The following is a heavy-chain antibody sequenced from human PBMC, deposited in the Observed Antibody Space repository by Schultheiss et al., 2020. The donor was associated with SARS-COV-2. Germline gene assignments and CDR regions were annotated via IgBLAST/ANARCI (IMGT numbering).Heavy chain of an antibody. CDR1: GYTFTSYD. CDR2: MNPNSGNT. CDR3: AREGVVVTAISYFFYFDY. J-gene: IGHJ4*02. Sequence: ASVKVSCKASGYTFTSYDINWVRQATGQGLEWMGWMNPNSGNTGYAQKFQGRVTMTRNTSTSTVYMELSSLRSEDTAVYYCAREGVVVTAISYFFYFDYWGQGTLVTVSS. V-gene: IGHV1-8*01. D-gene: IGHD2-21*02.